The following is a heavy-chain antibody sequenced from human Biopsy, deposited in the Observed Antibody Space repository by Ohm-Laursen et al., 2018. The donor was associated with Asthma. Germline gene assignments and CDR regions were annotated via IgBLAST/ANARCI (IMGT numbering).Heavy chain of an antibody. Sequence: ASVKVSCKTSGYTFNSAGITWVRQAPGQGLEWMGWLSVYNGNTKVAQKLQDRVTMITDTSTSTAYMELRSLRSDDTAVYFCARAVDYSHYYGINVWGQGTTVTVS. CDR2: LSVYNGNT. CDR1: GYTFNSAG. V-gene: IGHV1-18*01. CDR3: ARAVDYSHYYGINV. J-gene: IGHJ6*02. D-gene: IGHD3-10*01.